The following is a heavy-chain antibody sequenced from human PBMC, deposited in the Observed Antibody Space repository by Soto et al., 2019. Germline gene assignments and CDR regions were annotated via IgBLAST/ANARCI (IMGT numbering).Heavy chain of an antibody. Sequence: ETLPLTCGVYGGSFSGYQWNWIRQSPGQGLEWIGEINHSGTTKYNPSLESRINLSVDTSKKQFSLKMFSVTAADTAIYYCARGWIFDSWGQGTQVTVSS. J-gene: IGHJ5*01. V-gene: IGHV4-34*01. CDR2: INHSGTT. CDR1: GGSFSGYQ. D-gene: IGHD2-2*03. CDR3: ARGWIFDS.